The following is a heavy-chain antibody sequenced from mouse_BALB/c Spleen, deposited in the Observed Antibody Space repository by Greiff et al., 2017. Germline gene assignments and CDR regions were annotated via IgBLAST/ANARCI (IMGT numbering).Heavy chain of an antibody. Sequence: VKLVESGPGLVAPSQSLSITCTVSGFSLTGYGVNWVRQPPGKGLEWLGMIWGDGSTDYNSALKSRLSISKDNSKSQVFLKMNSLQTDDTASYYCARDGDYYGSSYDYYAMDYWGQGTSVTVSS. D-gene: IGHD1-1*01. J-gene: IGHJ4*01. CDR1: GFSLTGYG. V-gene: IGHV2-6-7*01. CDR2: IWGDGST. CDR3: ARDGDYYGSSYDYYAMDY.